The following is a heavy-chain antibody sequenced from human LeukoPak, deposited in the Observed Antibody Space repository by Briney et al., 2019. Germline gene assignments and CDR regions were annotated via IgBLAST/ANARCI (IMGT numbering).Heavy chain of an antibody. CDR2: IYHSGST. J-gene: IGHJ4*02. CDR1: GYSISSGYY. D-gene: IGHD4-17*01. Sequence: SETLSLTCTVYGYSISSGYYWGWIRQPPGKGLEWIGSIYHSGSTYYNPSLKSRVTISVDTSKNQFSLKLSSVTAADTAVYYCARTYGDYIAAFDYWGQGTLVTVSS. CDR3: ARTYGDYIAAFDY. V-gene: IGHV4-38-2*02.